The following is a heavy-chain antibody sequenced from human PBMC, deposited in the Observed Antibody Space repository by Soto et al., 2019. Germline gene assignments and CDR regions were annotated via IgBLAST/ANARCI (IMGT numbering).Heavy chain of an antibody. Sequence: SETLSLTCAVYGGSFSGYYWSWIRQPPGKGLEWIGEINHSGSTNYNPSLKSRVTISVDTSKNQFSLKLSSVTAADTAAYYCARGPGSSSQNWFDPWGQGTLVTVSS. J-gene: IGHJ5*02. CDR2: INHSGST. D-gene: IGHD6-13*01. V-gene: IGHV4-34*01. CDR3: ARGPGSSSQNWFDP. CDR1: GGSFSGYY.